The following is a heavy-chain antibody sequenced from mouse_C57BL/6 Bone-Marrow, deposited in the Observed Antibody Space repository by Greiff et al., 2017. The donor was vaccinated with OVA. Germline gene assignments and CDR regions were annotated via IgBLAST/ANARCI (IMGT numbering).Heavy chain of an antibody. Sequence: QVQLQQSGAELVRPGASVKLSCKASGYTFTDYYINWVKQRPGQGLEWIARIYPGSGNTYYNEKFKGKATLTAEKSSSTAYMQLSSLTSEDSAVYFCARGLPYALDYWGQGTTLTVSS. CDR2: IYPGSGNT. V-gene: IGHV1-76*01. CDR1: GYTFTDYY. J-gene: IGHJ2*01. D-gene: IGHD2-2*01. CDR3: ARGLPYALDY.